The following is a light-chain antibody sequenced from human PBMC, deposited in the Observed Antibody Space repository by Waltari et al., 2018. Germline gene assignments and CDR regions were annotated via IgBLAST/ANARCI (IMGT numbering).Light chain of an antibody. CDR3: QHYNYDLET. CDR1: QSISHC. CDR2: RGS. V-gene: IGKV1-5*03. Sequence: DIQMTQSPSTLSASVGDRVTITCRASQSISHCVAWYQQKPGKAPKLLIYRGSTLQNGVPYRCSGSGSGTEFTLTISSLQPDDFGSYYCQHYNYDLETFGQGTKVEIK. J-gene: IGKJ1*01.